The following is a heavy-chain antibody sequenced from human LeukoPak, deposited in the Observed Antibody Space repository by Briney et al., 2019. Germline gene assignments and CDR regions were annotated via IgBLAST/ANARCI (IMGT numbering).Heavy chain of an antibody. V-gene: IGHV1-2*02. CDR3: ARGRPGGSGSYSLDY. D-gene: IGHD3-10*01. J-gene: IGHJ4*02. CDR1: GGTFSSYA. CDR2: INPNSGGT. Sequence: WASVKVSCKASGGTFSSYAISWVRQAPGQGLEWMGWINPNSGGTNYAQKFQGRVTMTRDTSISTAYMELSRLRSDDTAVYYCARGRPGGSGSYSLDYWGQGTLVTVSS.